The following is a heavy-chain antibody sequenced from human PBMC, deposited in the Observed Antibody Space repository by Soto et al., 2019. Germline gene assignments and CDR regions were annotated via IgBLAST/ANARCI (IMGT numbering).Heavy chain of an antibody. V-gene: IGHV4-34*01. CDR2: ISPSGTT. J-gene: IGHJ4*02. Sequence: SETLSLTCGVYDGSFSNNYWTWFRQPPGKGLEWLGEISPSGTTKYIPPLKSRVTISLDTSKMHSSLKVTSVTAADTAVYYCATSLWFGTQPEIWGQGTLVTVS. CDR1: DGSFSNNY. CDR3: ATSLWFGTQPEI. D-gene: IGHD3-10*01.